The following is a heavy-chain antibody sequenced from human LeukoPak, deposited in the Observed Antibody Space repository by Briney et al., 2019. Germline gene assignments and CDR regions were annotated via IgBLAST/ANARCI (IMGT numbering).Heavy chain of an antibody. CDR2: IIPIFGTA. CDR3: AREGSPGAFDI. J-gene: IGHJ3*02. V-gene: IGHV1-69*05. CDR1: GGTFSSYA. D-gene: IGHD7-27*01. Sequence: ASVKFSCKASGGTFSSYAISWVRQAPGQGLEWMGGIIPIFGTANYAQKFQGRVTITTDESTSTAYMGLSSLRSEDTAVYYCAREGSPGAFDIWGQGTMVTVSS.